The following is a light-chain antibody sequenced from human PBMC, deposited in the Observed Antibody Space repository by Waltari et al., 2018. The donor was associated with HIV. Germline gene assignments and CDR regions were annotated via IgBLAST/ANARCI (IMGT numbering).Light chain of an antibody. CDR2: DVS. Sequence: QSALTQPRSVSGSPGPSVTIPRTGTSSDVGGSHYVPWYQQHPGKAPKLIIYDVSKRPSGVPDRFSGSKSGNTASLTISGLQAEDEADYYCCSYAGSFVFGGGTKLTVL. CDR1: SSDVGGSHY. V-gene: IGLV2-11*01. CDR3: CSYAGSFV. J-gene: IGLJ2*01.